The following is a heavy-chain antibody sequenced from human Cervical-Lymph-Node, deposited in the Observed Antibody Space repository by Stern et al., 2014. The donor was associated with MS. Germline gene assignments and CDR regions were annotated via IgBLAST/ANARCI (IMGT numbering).Heavy chain of an antibody. Sequence: EVQLVESGGGFVQSGGSLRLSCVVSGFTFSRNWMHWVRQGPGKGLVWVSRINSDGSDIKYADSVKGRFTISRDNAKNTLYLQMNSLRAEDTAVYYCARDGGTQYSTDFDYWGQGTLVTVSS. V-gene: IGHV3-74*03. CDR2: INSDGSDI. CDR3: ARDGGTQYSTDFDY. J-gene: IGHJ4*02. CDR1: GFTFSRNW. D-gene: IGHD6-6*01.